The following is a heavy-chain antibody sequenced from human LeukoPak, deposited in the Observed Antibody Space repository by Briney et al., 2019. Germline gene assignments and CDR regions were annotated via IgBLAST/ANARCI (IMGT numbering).Heavy chain of an antibody. D-gene: IGHD3-22*01. V-gene: IGHV3-48*01. J-gene: IGHJ4*02. CDR1: GFTFSSYS. CDR3: ARDRPQTYYYDSSGPAWVY. CDR2: ISSSSSTI. Sequence: GGSLRLSCAASGFTFSSYSMNWVRQAPGKGLEWVSYISSSSSTIYYADSVKGRLTISRDNAKNSLYLQMNSLRAEDTAVYYCARDRPQTYYYDSSGPAWVYWGQGILVTVSS.